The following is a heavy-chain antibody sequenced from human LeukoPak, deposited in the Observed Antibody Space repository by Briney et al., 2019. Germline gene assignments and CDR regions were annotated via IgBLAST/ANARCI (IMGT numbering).Heavy chain of an antibody. J-gene: IGHJ4*02. V-gene: IGHV4-4*03. D-gene: IGHD3-16*02. CDR3: ARSHDHLWGNYPDY. Sequence: PETLSLTCDVSGGSIDSTNWWNWVRQPPGKGLEWIGEIHHDGRINYNPSLKSRVTLSVDKSKNQFSLRLNSVTAADTAMYYCARSHDHLWGNYPDYWGQGTLVTVSS. CDR2: IHHDGRI. CDR1: GGSIDSTNW.